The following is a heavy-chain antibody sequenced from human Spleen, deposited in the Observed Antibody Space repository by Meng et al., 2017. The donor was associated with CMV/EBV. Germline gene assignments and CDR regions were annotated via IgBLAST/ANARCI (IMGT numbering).Heavy chain of an antibody. D-gene: IGHD6-6*01. Sequence: GGSLRLSCAASGFTFDNYGMSWVRQAPGKGLEWVSGIKWNGGSTGYADSVKGRFTISRDNAKNSLYLQMNSLRAEDTALYYCAKDVEYSSSYYFDYWGQGTLVTVSS. CDR2: IKWNGGST. J-gene: IGHJ4*02. V-gene: IGHV3-20*04. CDR3: AKDVEYSSSYYFDY. CDR1: GFTFDNYG.